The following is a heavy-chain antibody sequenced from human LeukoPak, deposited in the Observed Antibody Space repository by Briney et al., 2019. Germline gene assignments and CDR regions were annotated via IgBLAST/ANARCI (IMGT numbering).Heavy chain of an antibody. CDR2: IYYSGST. Sequence: PSETLSLTCTVSGGSISSYYWSWIRQPPGKGLEWIGYIYYSGSTNYNPSLKSRVTISVDTFKNQFSLKLSSVTAADTAVYYCAGGPVAGNYYFDYWGQGTLVTVSS. J-gene: IGHJ4*02. V-gene: IGHV4-59*08. CDR3: AGGPVAGNYYFDY. D-gene: IGHD6-19*01. CDR1: GGSISSYY.